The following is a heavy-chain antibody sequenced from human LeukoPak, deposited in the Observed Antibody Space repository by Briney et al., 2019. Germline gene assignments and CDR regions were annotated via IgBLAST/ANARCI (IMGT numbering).Heavy chain of an antibody. Sequence: GASVKVSCKASGGTFSSYAISWVRQAPGQGLEWMGRIIPILGIANYAQKFQGRVTITADKSTSTAYMELSSLRSEDTAVYYCARGSYYYDSSGYNYFDYWGQGTLVTVSS. D-gene: IGHD3-22*01. CDR1: GGTFSSYA. CDR2: IIPILGIA. CDR3: ARGSYYYDSSGYNYFDY. J-gene: IGHJ4*02. V-gene: IGHV1-69*04.